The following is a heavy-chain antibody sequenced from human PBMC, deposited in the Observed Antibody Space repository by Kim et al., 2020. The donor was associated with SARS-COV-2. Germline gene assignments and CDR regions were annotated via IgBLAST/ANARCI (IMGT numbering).Heavy chain of an antibody. D-gene: IGHD6-13*01. CDR2: IYWDDDK. J-gene: IGHJ4*02. CDR3: AHTSSWYLGVTFDY. Sequence: SGPTLVKPTQTLTLTCTFSGFSLSTSGVGVGWIRQPPGKALEWLALIYWDDDKRYSPSLKSRLTITKDTSKNQVVLTMTNMDPVDTATYYCAHTSSWYLGVTFDYWGQGTLVTVSS. V-gene: IGHV2-5*02. CDR1: GFSLSTSGVG.